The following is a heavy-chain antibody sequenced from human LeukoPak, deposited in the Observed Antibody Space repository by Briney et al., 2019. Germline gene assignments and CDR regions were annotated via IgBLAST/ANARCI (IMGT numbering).Heavy chain of an antibody. CDR1: GFTFSSYS. CDR2: ISSSSSYI. J-gene: IGHJ4*02. V-gene: IGHV3-21*04. Sequence: GGSLRLSCAASGFTFSSYSMNWVRQAPGKGLEWVSSISSSSSYIYYADSVKGRFTISRDNAKNSLYLQMNSLRAEDTAVYYCAKGEQWLVRGKVYWGQGTLVTVSS. CDR3: AKGEQWLVRGKVY. D-gene: IGHD6-19*01.